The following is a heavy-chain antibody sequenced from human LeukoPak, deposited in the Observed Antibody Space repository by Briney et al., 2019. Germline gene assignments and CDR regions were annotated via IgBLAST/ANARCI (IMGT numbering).Heavy chain of an antibody. CDR3: ARDKGGSSED. D-gene: IGHD6-6*01. CDR2: ISGSGSVI. V-gene: IGHV3-11*04. J-gene: IGHJ4*02. CDR1: GFTFSDYY. Sequence: GGSLRLSCAASGFTFSDYYMTWIRQAPGKGLESVAYISGSGSVIVYADSVKGRFTISRDNAQNSLYLQMNSLRVEDTAVYYCARDKGGSSEDWGQGTLVTVSS.